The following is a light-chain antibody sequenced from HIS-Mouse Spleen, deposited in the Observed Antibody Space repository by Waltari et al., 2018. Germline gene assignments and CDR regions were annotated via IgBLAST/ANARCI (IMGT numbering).Light chain of an antibody. CDR3: QSYDSSNQV. Sequence: NFMLTQPHSVSESPGKTVTICCTCSSGSIASNYVQWYQQRPGSAPTTVIYEDNQRPSGVPDRFSGSIDSSSNSASLTISGLKTEDEADYYCQSYDSSNQVFGGGTKLTVL. CDR1: SGSIASNY. V-gene: IGLV6-57*04. CDR2: EDN. J-gene: IGLJ3*02.